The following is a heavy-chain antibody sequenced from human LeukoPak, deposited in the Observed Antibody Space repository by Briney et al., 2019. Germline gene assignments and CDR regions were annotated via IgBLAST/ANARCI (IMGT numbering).Heavy chain of an antibody. Sequence: ASVKVSCKASGYTFTSYYMHWVRQAPGQGLEWMGIINPSGGSTSYAQKFQGRVTMTRDTSTSTVYMELSSLRSEDTAVYYCASWMGGSSSWHDLRYWGRGTLVTVSS. J-gene: IGHJ4*02. CDR3: ASWMGGSSSWHDLRY. V-gene: IGHV1-46*01. CDR2: INPSGGST. CDR1: GYTFTSYY. D-gene: IGHD6-13*01.